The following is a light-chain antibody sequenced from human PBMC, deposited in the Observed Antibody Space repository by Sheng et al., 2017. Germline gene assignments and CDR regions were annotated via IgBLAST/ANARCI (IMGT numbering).Light chain of an antibody. Sequence: VLTKSPATLSVSPGGRATLSCRASQSIDPYLAWFQQKPGQTPRLLIYDTSKRATGVPARFSGXGSGADFILTITNLEPEDCAVYFCQQRTSWRVTFGPGTRVEVK. CDR1: QSIDPY. V-gene: IGKV3-11*01. CDR3: QQRTSWRVT. J-gene: IGKJ3*01. CDR2: DTS.